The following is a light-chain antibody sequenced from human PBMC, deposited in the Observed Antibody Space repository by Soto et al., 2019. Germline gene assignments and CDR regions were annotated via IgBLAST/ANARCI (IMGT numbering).Light chain of an antibody. J-gene: IGKJ2*01. CDR1: QSVSSNY. V-gene: IGKV3-20*01. Sequence: EIVLTQSPGTLSLSLGERVTLSCRASQSVSSNYLAWYQQRPGQAPRLLIHGVSSRATGIPARFTGSGSGRDFTLTISSLEPXXXXVYYCQQYGRSPYSFGXGTXLEIK. CDR3: QQYGRSPYS. CDR2: GVS.